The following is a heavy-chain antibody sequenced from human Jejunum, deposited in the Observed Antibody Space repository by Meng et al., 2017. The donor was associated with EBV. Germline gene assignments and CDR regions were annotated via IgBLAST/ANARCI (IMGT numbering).Heavy chain of an antibody. CDR2: ITGSSGTT. J-gene: IGHJ4*02. CDR1: GFTFSSSA. CDR3: AKLTNY. Sequence: EVQLVGYGGGLGRPGGSLRLSCAASGFTFSSSAMSWVRQAPGKGLEWVSVITGSSGTTYYADSVKGRFTISRDTSKNTLYLQMNSLRAEDTAIYYCAKLTNYWGQGTLVTVSS. V-gene: IGHV3-23*04. D-gene: IGHD1-1*01.